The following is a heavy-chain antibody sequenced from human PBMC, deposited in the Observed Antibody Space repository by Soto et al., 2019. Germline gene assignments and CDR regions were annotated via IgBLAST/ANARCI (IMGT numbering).Heavy chain of an antibody. D-gene: IGHD2-8*01. CDR3: ARSDIVLMVFDY. J-gene: IGHJ4*02. V-gene: IGHV1-2*02. Sequence: ASVEVSCKASGYTFTGYYMHWVRQAPGQGLEWMGWINPNSGGTNYAQKFQVRVTMTRGTSISTAYMELSRLRSDDTAVYYCARSDIVLMVFDYWGQGTLVPVSS. CDR2: INPNSGGT. CDR1: GYTFTGYY.